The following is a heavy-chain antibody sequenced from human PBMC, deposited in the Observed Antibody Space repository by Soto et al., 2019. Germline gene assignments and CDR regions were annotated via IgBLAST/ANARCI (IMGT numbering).Heavy chain of an antibody. CDR3: ARDKSGTTNFDY. D-gene: IGHD1-7*01. V-gene: IGHV3-11*06. Sequence: GGSLRLSCAASGFTFSDYYMSWIRQAPGKGLEWVSYISSSSSYTNYADSVKGRFTISRDNAKNSLYLQMNSLRAEDTAVYYCARDKSGTTNFDYWGQGTLVTVSS. CDR1: GFTFSDYY. J-gene: IGHJ4*02. CDR2: ISSSSSYT.